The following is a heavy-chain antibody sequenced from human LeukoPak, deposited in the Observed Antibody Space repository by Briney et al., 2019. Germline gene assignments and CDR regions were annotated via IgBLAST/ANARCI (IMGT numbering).Heavy chain of an antibody. V-gene: IGHV3-53*01. D-gene: IGHD1-26*01. CDR3: ARDMSGSYSPNDY. CDR2: IYSGGST. J-gene: IGHJ4*02. Sequence: GGSLRLSCAASGFTFDDYGMSWVRQAPGKGLEWVSVIYSGGSTYYADSVKGRFTISRDNSKNTLYLQMNSLRAEDTAVYYCARDMSGSYSPNDYWGQGTLVTVSS. CDR1: GFTFDDYG.